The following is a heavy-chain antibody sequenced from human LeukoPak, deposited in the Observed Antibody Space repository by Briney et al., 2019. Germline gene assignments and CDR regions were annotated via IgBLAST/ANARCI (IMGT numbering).Heavy chain of an antibody. CDR2: ISAYNGNT. CDR3: ARTRYCSGGSCLDY. Sequence: ASVTVSCKASVYTFTSYGISWVRQAPGQGLEWMGWISAYNGNTNYAQKLQGRVTMTTDTSTSTAYMELRSLRSDDTAVYYCARTRYCSGGSCLDYWGQGTLVTVSS. V-gene: IGHV1-18*01. CDR1: VYTFTSYG. D-gene: IGHD2-15*01. J-gene: IGHJ4*02.